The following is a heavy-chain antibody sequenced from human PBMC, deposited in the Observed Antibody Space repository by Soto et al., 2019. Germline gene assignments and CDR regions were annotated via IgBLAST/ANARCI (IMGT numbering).Heavy chain of an antibody. CDR2: ITASGGSA. V-gene: IGHV3-23*01. D-gene: IGHD6-13*01. CDR3: AKAGWAAGTGGLDALDI. CDR1: GFTFSTYA. Sequence: PGGSLRLSCAASGFTFSTYAMSWVRQAPGEGLEWVSAITASGGSAYYADSVKGRFAISRDNSKNTLYLQMSSLRGEDTAVYYCAKAGWAAGTGGLDALDIWGQGTMVTVSS. J-gene: IGHJ3*02.